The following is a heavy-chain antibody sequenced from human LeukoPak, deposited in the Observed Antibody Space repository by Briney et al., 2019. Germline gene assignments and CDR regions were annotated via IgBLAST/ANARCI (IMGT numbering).Heavy chain of an antibody. V-gene: IGHV3-74*01. D-gene: IGHD2-2*01. Sequence: SGGSLRLSCAASGFTFSDYAMSWVRQAPGKGLVWVSHINNDGSRTNYADSVKGRFTISRDNAKNTLYLQMNSLRAEDTAVYYCASGVPAFWGQGTLVTVSS. CDR2: INNDGSRT. CDR1: GFTFSDYA. J-gene: IGHJ1*01. CDR3: ASGVPAF.